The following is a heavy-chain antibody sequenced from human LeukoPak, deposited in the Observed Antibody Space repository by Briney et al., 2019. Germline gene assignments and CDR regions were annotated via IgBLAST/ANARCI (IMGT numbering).Heavy chain of an antibody. CDR3: ARYDSSGSPSDY. Sequence: SVKVSCKASGGTFSSYTISWVRQAPGLGLEWMGRIIPILGIANYAQKFQGRVTITADKSTSTAYMELSSLRSEDTAVYYCARYDSSGSPSDYWGQGTLVTVSS. D-gene: IGHD3-22*01. CDR1: GGTFSSYT. V-gene: IGHV1-69*02. J-gene: IGHJ4*02. CDR2: IIPILGIA.